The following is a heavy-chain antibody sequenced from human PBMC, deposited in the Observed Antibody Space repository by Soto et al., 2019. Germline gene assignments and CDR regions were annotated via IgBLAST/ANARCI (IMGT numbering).Heavy chain of an antibody. CDR1: GGSISTYY. Sequence: SETLSLTCTVSGGSISTYYWSWIRQPPGKGLEWIGFIYYTGSTNYNPSLKSRVTLSLDTSKNQFSLKLSSVTAADTAVYYCARAASCAYDSCAFDPWGQGTLVTVSS. D-gene: IGHD3-16*01. J-gene: IGHJ5*02. CDR3: ARAASCAYDSCAFDP. V-gene: IGHV4-59*01. CDR2: IYYTGST.